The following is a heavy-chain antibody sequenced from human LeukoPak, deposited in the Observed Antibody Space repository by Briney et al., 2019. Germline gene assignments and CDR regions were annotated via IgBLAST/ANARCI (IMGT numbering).Heavy chain of an antibody. CDR3: AKRLRPSGGAFDI. CDR1: GFTFNNYD. J-gene: IGHJ3*02. D-gene: IGHD2-15*01. V-gene: IGHV3-23*01. Sequence: GGSLRLSCAASGFTFNNYDMNWVRQAPGKGLECVSAISGGGYSTFYADSVKGRFTISRDNSKNTLYLQIYSLRAEDTAIYYCAKRLRPSGGAFDIWGQGTMVIVSS. CDR2: ISGGGYST.